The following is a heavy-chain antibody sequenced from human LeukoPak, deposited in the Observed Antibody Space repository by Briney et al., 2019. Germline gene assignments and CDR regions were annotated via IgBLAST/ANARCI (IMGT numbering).Heavy chain of an antibody. J-gene: IGHJ4*02. Sequence: GGSLRLSCAASGFTFSSYAMHWVRQAPGKGLEWVAVISYDGSNKYYADSVKGRFTISRDNSKNTLYLQMNSLRAEDTAMYYCAKGTKPVMTIPDYWGQGILVTVSS. V-gene: IGHV3-30-3*01. CDR3: AKGTKPVMTIPDY. D-gene: IGHD1/OR15-1a*01. CDR1: GFTFSSYA. CDR2: ISYDGSNK.